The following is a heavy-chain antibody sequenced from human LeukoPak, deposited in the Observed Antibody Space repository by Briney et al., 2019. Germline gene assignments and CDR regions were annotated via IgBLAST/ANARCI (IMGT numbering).Heavy chain of an antibody. J-gene: IGHJ4*02. CDR1: GGSISSYY. Sequence: SETLSLTCTVSGGSISSYYWSWIRQPPGKGLEWIGYIYYSGSTNYNPSLKSRVTISVDTSKNQFSLKLSSVTAADTAVYYCARVLRGYSYGAYIDYWGQGTLVTVSS. V-gene: IGHV4-59*01. CDR3: ARVLRGYSYGAYIDY. D-gene: IGHD5-18*01. CDR2: IYYSGST.